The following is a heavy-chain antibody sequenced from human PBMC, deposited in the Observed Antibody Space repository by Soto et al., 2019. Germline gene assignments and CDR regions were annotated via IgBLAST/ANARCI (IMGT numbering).Heavy chain of an antibody. V-gene: IGHV5-10-1*03. CDR2: IDPRDSYT. Sequence: DVQLAQSGAEVKKPGESLRITCEASGYSFTTYWISWLRQLPGKGLEGMGAIDPRDSYTKYSPSFQGHVTISVDKSISTAYLQWNRMKASDTAIYYCAREKSQLELFNGLDPWGQGTLVTVSS. CDR3: AREKSQLELFNGLDP. CDR1: GYSFTTYW. J-gene: IGHJ5*02. D-gene: IGHD1-1*01.